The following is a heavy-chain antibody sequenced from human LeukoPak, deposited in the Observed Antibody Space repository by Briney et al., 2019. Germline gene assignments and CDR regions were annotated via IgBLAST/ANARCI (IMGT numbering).Heavy chain of an antibody. D-gene: IGHD5-18*01. V-gene: IGHV4-30-4*01. CDR3: ARDQIQLWLFDP. CDR1: GGSISSGDYY. J-gene: IGHJ5*02. Sequence: PSRTLSLTCTVSGGSISSGDYYWSWIRQPPGKGLEWIGYIYYSGSTYYNPSLKSRVTISVDTSKNQFSLKLSSVTAADTAVYYCARDQIQLWLFDPWGQGTLVTVSS. CDR2: IYYSGST.